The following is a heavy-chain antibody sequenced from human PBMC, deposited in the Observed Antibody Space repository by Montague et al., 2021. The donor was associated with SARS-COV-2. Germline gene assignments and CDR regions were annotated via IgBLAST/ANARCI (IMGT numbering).Heavy chain of an antibody. V-gene: IGHV4-61*02. D-gene: IGHD3-22*01. J-gene: IGHJ3*02. CDR1: GGSISSGSYY. Sequence: TLSLTCTVSGGSISSGSYYWSWIRQPAGKGLEWIGRIYTSGSTNYNPSLKSRVTISVDTSKNQFSLKLSSVTAADTAVYSCARIPPYYYDSSGYYSGAFDIWGQGTMVTVSS. CDR3: ARIPPYYYDSSGYYSGAFDI. CDR2: IYTSGST.